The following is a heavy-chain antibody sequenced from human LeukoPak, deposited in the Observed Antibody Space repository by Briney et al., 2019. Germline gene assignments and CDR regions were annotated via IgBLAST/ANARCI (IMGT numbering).Heavy chain of an antibody. Sequence: GGSLRLTCTVSGFTVSTALMDWVRQAPGKGLEWVASIKYDGSEKYYVDSVKGRFTISRDNAKNSLSLQMSSLRAEDTAVYYCARVMTSGYYTFDYWGQGTLVTVSS. CDR2: IKYDGSEK. V-gene: IGHV3-7*01. D-gene: IGHD3-22*01. J-gene: IGHJ4*02. CDR1: GFTVSTAL. CDR3: ARVMTSGYYTFDY.